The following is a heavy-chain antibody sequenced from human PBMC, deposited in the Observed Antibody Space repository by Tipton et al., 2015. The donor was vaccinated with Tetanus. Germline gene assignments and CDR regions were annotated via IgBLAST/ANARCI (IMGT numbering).Heavy chain of an antibody. J-gene: IGHJ4*02. CDR2: SWYDGTDK. Sequence: SLRLSCATSGLFFKNAWMNWVRQAPGKGLEWVAVSWYDGTDKYYADSVKGRFTISRDNSKNTLYLQMNSLRAEDTAVYYCAKLTSSWGQGTLVTVSS. CDR3: AKLTSS. V-gene: IGHV3-33*06. CDR1: GLFFKNAW.